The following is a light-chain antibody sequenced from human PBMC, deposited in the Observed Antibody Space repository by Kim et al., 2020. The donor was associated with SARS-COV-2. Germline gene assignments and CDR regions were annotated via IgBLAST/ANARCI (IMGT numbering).Light chain of an antibody. J-gene: IGKJ2*01. CDR2: DAS. CDR1: QGISSA. V-gene: IGKV1-13*02. CDR3: QQFNSYPLYT. Sequence: AIQLTQSPSSLSASVGDRVTITCRASQGISSALDWYQQKPGKAPKLLIYDASSLESGVPSRFIGSGSGTDFTLTISSLQPEDFATYYCQQFNSYPLYTFGQGTKLEI.